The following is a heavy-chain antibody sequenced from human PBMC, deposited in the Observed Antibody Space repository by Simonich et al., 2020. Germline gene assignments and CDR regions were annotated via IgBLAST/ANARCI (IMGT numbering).Heavy chain of an antibody. CDR2: ISSSGSTK. J-gene: IGHJ4*02. D-gene: IGHD4-17*01. Sequence: EVQLVESGGGLVQPGGSLRLSCAASGFTFSSYEMNWVRQAPGMGLDWVSYISSSGSTKYYTDSVKGRFTISRDNAKNSLYLQMNSLRAEDTAVYYCARHYYGDYYFDYWGQGTLVTVSS. CDR3: ARHYYGDYYFDY. CDR1: GFTFSSYE. V-gene: IGHV3-48*03.